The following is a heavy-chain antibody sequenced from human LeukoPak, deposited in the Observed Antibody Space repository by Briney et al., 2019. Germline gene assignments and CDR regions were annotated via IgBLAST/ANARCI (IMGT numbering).Heavy chain of an antibody. CDR2: ISCDGSNK. V-gene: IGHV3-30*01. D-gene: IGHD1-1*01. J-gene: IGHJ4*02. CDR3: ARDTNWI. Sequence: GRSLRLSCAASGFTFSSYAMHRVRPAPGKGLEWVAVISCDGSNKYYADSVKGRVTISRDNSKNTLYLQMNSLRAEDTAVYYCARDTNWIWGQGTLVTVSS. CDR1: GFTFSSYA.